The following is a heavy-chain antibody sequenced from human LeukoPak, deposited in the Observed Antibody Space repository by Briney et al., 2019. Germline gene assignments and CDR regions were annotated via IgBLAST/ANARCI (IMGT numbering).Heavy chain of an antibody. CDR3: AREGTNYDY. CDR2: IIPILGIA. V-gene: IGHV1-69*04. CDR1: GGTFSSYA. J-gene: IGHJ4*02. D-gene: IGHD2-8*01. Sequence: SVKDSCKASGGTFSSYAISWVRQAPGQGLEWMGRIIPILGIANYAQKFQGRVTITADKSTSTAYMELSSLRSEDTAVYYCAREGTNYDYWGQGTLVTVSS.